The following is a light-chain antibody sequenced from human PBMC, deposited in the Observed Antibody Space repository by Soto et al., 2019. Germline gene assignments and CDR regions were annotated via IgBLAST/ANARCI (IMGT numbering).Light chain of an antibody. J-gene: IGLJ2*01. CDR3: AAWDDSLNGPV. Sequence: QSALTQPASVSGSPGQSITISCTGTSSDIGAYNYVSWYQQHPGKAPKLLIYEVTNRPSGVSDRFSGSKSGNTASLTISGLQAEDEADYYCAAWDDSLNGPVFGGGTKLTVL. CDR1: SSDIGAYNY. V-gene: IGLV2-14*01. CDR2: EVT.